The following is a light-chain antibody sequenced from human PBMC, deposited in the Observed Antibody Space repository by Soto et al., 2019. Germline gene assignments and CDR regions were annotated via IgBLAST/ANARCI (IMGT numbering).Light chain of an antibody. CDR1: QSISIW. Sequence: DIQMTQSPSTLSASVGDRGTITCRARQSISIWLAWYQQKPGKAPKLLIYDASILESGVPSRFSGSGSGTEFTLTISSLQPGDFATYYCQQYNSYRTFGQGTKVDIK. CDR2: DAS. CDR3: QQYNSYRT. V-gene: IGKV1-5*01. J-gene: IGKJ1*01.